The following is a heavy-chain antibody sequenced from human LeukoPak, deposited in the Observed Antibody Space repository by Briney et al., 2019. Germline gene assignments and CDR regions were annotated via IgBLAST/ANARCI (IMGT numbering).Heavy chain of an antibody. V-gene: IGHV3-20*04. Sequence: GGSLRLSCAASGFTFDDYGMSWVRQAPGKGLEWVSGINWNGGSTGYADSVKGRFTISRDNAKNSLYLQMNSLRAEDTALYYCARVRSDSSSWFPFDPWGQGTLVTVSS. CDR3: ARVRSDSSSWFPFDP. CDR1: GFTFDDYG. J-gene: IGHJ5*02. CDR2: INWNGGST. D-gene: IGHD6-13*01.